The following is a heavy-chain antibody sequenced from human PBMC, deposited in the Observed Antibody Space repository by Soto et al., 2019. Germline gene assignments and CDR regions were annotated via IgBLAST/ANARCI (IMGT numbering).Heavy chain of an antibody. J-gene: IGHJ4*02. Sequence: QVQLVQSGAEVKNPGASVKVSCKTSAYSFTSYYMHWVRQAPGQGLEWMGVITPGGSRTTYAQKFQVRVSLTFDTSTTTVYMDLSSLRSEDTAVYYCAREGYTYGFDFWGQGTLVTVSS. CDR2: ITPGGSRT. V-gene: IGHV1-46*01. CDR1: AYSFTSYY. D-gene: IGHD5-18*01. CDR3: AREGYTYGFDF.